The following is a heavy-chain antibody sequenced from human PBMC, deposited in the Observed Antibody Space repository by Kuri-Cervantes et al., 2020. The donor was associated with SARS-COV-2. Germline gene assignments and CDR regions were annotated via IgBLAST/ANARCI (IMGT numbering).Heavy chain of an antibody. CDR1: GFTLNNYD. CDR3: ARGLRKYYFDY. V-gene: IGHV3-30-3*01. Sequence: GGSLRLSCAASGFTLNNYDMYWVRQAPGKGLEWVAVISYDGSKKYYADSVKGRFTISRDNSKSTLYLPMYNLRAEDTAVYYCARGLRKYYFDYWGQGTLVTVSS. CDR2: ISYDGSKK. J-gene: IGHJ4*02. D-gene: IGHD4-17*01.